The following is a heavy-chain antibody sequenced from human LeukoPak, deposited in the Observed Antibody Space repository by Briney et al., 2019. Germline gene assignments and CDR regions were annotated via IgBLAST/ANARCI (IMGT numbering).Heavy chain of an antibody. J-gene: IGHJ4*02. CDR1: GFTFSAYA. CDR2: ISSNGGKT. CDR3: VKDRWVDY. Sequence: GGSLRLSCSVSGFTFSAYAMHWVRQAPGRGLQYVSSISSNGGKTYYADSVKGRFTISRDNSKNTLYLQMSSLRLEDTAVYYRVKDRWVDYWGQGVLVTVSS. D-gene: IGHD5-24*01. V-gene: IGHV3-64D*09.